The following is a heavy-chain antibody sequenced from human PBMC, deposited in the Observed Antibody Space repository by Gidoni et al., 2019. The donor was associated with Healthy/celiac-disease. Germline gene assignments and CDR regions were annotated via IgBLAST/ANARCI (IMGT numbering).Heavy chain of an antibody. CDR2: INAGNGNT. J-gene: IGHJ6*03. CDR1: GYTFTRYA. Sequence: QVQLVQSGAEVTKPGASVKVSCQASGYTFTRYAMHWVRQAPGQRLECMGWINAGNGNTKYSQKFQGRVTITRDTSASTAYMELSSLRSEDTAVYYCARGPTTGAYYYYMDVWGKGTTVTVSS. CDR3: ARGPTTGAYYYYMDV. V-gene: IGHV1-3*01. D-gene: IGHD4-4*01.